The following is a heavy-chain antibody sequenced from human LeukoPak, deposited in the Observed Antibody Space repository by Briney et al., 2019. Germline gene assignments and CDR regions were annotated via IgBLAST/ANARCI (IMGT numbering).Heavy chain of an antibody. CDR2: IYHSGST. Sequence: PSETLSLTCTVSGYSISSGYYWGWIRPTPGKGLEWIGSIYHSGSTYYNPSLKSRVTISLDTSKNQFSLKLSSVTAADTAVYYCARDHGSSWYFDYWGQGTLVTVSS. V-gene: IGHV4-38-2*02. CDR1: GYSISSGYY. D-gene: IGHD6-13*01. CDR3: ARDHGSSWYFDY. J-gene: IGHJ4*02.